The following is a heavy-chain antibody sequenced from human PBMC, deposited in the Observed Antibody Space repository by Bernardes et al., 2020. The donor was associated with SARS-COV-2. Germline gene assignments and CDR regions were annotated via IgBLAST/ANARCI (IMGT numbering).Heavy chain of an antibody. J-gene: IGHJ4*02. Sequence: GGSLRLSCSGSGFTLSEYPMHWGRQTPGKGLEYVSRISDNGATRHYGDSVKGRFTISGDNSKNTMYLQMNSLRVEDTAVYWCVKERPVGDYWGQGILVTVSS. CDR1: GFTLSEYP. V-gene: IGHV3-64D*06. D-gene: IGHD3-10*01. CDR2: ISDNGATR. CDR3: VKERPVGDY.